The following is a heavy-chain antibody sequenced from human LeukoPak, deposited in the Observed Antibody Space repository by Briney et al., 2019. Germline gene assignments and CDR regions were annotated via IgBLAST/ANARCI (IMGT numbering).Heavy chain of an antibody. CDR3: ARDNRIVPAAIPSYYYGMGV. Sequence: GGSLRLSCAASGFTFSTYGMHWVRQAPGKGLEWVAVISNDGSNKLYTDSVKGRFTISRDNSKNTLYLQMNSLRAEDAAVYYCARDNRIVPAAIPSYYYGMGVWGQGTTVTVSS. D-gene: IGHD2-2*01. V-gene: IGHV3-30*03. CDR1: GFTFSTYG. CDR2: ISNDGSNK. J-gene: IGHJ6*02.